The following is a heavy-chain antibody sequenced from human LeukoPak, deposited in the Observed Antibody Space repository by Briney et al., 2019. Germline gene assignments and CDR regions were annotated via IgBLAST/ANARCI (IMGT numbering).Heavy chain of an antibody. Sequence: ASVKVSCKASGYTFTSYGISWVRQAPGQGLEWMGWISAYNGNTNYAQKLQGRVTMTTDTSTSTDYMELSRLRSDDTAVYYCARETIVSIYGSGHRFFDYWGQGTLVTVSS. CDR2: ISAYNGNT. CDR3: ARETIVSIYGSGHRFFDY. CDR1: GYTFTSYG. J-gene: IGHJ4*02. V-gene: IGHV1-18*01. D-gene: IGHD3-10*01.